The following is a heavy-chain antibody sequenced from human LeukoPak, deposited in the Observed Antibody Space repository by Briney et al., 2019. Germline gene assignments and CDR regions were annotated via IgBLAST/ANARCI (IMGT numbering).Heavy chain of an antibody. CDR1: GYTFTGYY. J-gene: IGHJ6*02. Sequence: ASVKVSCKASGYTFTGYYMHWVRQAPGQGLEWMGWINPNSGGTNYAQKFQGRVTMTRDTSISTAYMELSRLRSDDTAVYYCATDRPGGYDSSGYSLPLDVWGQGATVTVSS. V-gene: IGHV1-2*02. D-gene: IGHD3-22*01. CDR2: INPNSGGT. CDR3: ATDRPGGYDSSGYSLPLDV.